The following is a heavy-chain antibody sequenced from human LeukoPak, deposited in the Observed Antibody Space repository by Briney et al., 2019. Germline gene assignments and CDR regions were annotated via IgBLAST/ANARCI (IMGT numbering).Heavy chain of an antibody. Sequence: GGSLRLSCVASGFTFSSYAMSWVRQAPGRGLEWVSTISASGGSTYYADSVKGRFTISRDNSKSTLYLQMNSLRADDTAVYYCAKGLYGSGSWFAFDYWGQGTLVTVSS. J-gene: IGHJ4*02. CDR2: ISASGGST. V-gene: IGHV3-23*01. CDR1: GFTFSSYA. D-gene: IGHD3-10*01. CDR3: AKGLYGSGSWFAFDY.